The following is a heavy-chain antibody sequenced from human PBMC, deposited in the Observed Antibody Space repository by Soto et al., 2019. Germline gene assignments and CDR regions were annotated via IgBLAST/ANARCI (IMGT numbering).Heavy chain of an antibody. V-gene: IGHV4-59*08. Sequence: SETLSLTCTVSGGSISSYYWSWIRQPPGKGLEWIGYIYYSGSTNYNPSLKSRVTISVDTSKNQFSLKLSSVTAADTAVYYCARHSKFTVWDYWGQGTLVTVSS. CDR2: IYYSGST. CDR1: GGSISSYY. J-gene: IGHJ4*02. CDR3: ARHSKFTVWDY. D-gene: IGHD3-16*01.